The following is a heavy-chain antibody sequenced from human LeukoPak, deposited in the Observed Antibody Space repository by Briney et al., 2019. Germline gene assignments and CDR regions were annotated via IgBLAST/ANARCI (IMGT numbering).Heavy chain of an antibody. CDR3: TRLINGSPGDY. J-gene: IGHJ4*02. D-gene: IGHD2-8*01. CDR2: IYYSGST. CDR1: GGSISSSNYY. V-gene: IGHV4-39*01. Sequence: PSETLSLTCSVSGGSISSSNYYWGWIRQPPGKGLEWIGSIYYSGSTYYNPSLKSRVTISVDTSKNQFSLKLSSVTAADTAVYYCTRLINGSPGDYWGQGTLVTVSS.